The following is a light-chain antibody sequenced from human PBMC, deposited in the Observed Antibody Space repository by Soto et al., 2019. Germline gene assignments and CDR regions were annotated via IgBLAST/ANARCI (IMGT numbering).Light chain of an antibody. Sequence: DFQMTQSPSTLSASVGDRVTITCRASQNINRWLAWYQQRPGKAPNLLIHKASTLEVGVPSRFSGSASGTEFTLTISSLQPDDFAVYFCLQYNVYPLSFGGGTKVDIK. CDR2: KAS. CDR1: QNINRW. CDR3: LQYNVYPLS. V-gene: IGKV1-5*03. J-gene: IGKJ4*01.